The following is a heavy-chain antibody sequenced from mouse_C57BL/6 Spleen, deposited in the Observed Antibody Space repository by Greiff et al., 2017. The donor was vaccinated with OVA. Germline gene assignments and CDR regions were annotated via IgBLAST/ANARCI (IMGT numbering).Heavy chain of an antibody. Sequence: EVKLQQSGPELVKPGASVKISCKASGYTFTDYYMNWVKQSHGKSLEWIGDINPNNGGTSYNQKFKGKATLTVDKSSSTAYMELRSLTSEDSAVYYCARCYYGSSYLFAYWGQGTLVTVSA. V-gene: IGHV1-26*01. CDR1: GYTFTDYY. CDR3: ARCYYGSSYLFAY. D-gene: IGHD1-1*01. J-gene: IGHJ3*01. CDR2: INPNNGGT.